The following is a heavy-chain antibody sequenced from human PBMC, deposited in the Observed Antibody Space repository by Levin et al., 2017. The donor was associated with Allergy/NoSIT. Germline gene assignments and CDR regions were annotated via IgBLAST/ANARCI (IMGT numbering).Heavy chain of an antibody. V-gene: IGHV4-39*01. J-gene: IGHJ3*02. CDR1: GGSIISSSYS. D-gene: IGHD3-10*01. Sequence: PSETLSLTCTVSGGSIISSSYSWGWIRQPPGTGLEWIGSIHYRGSTYYNPSLKSRLTISVDTSKNQFSLKLSSVTAADTAVYFWARHPPLIWFGTTDAFDIWGQGTMVTVSS. CDR3: ARHPPLIWFGTTDAFDI. CDR2: IHYRGST.